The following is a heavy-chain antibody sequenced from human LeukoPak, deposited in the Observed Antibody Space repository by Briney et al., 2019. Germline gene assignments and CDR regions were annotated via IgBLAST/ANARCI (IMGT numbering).Heavy chain of an antibody. CDR1: GFTFSSYS. CDR2: ISGSGSTT. D-gene: IGHD2-15*01. J-gene: IGHJ4*02. V-gene: IGHV3-48*04. CDR3: ARGYCSGGSCHFDS. Sequence: GGSLRLSCAASGFTFSSYSMNWVRQAPGKGLEWISYISGSGSTTSFADSVRGRFTISRDNAKNSMFLQMNSLRAEDTAVYYCARGYCSGGSCHFDSWGQGTLVTVSS.